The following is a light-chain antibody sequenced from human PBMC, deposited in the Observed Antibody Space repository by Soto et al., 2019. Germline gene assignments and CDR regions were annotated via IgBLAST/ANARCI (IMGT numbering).Light chain of an antibody. J-gene: IGKJ4*01. V-gene: IGKV3-20*01. Sequence: EIVLTQSPGTLSLSTGERATVSCRASQNIGSTYLAWYQQKLGQAPRLLIYGASSRAPGIPDRFSGSGSGTDFTLSISRLEPGDLAVYYCQQYSSSPLLTFGGGTKVDIK. CDR1: QNIGSTY. CDR2: GAS. CDR3: QQYSSSPLLT.